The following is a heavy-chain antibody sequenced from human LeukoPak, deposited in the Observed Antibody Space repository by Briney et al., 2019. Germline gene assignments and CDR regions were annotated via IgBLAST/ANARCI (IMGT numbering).Heavy chain of an antibody. Sequence: GGSLRLSCAASGFTFSSYEMHWVRQAPGKGLEWVSYISSSGSTIYYADSVKGRFTISRDNAKNSLYLQMNSLRAEDTAVYYCAALGVGSGSYTNWFDPWGQGTLVTVSS. CDR2: ISSSGSTI. CDR3: AALGVGSGSYTNWFDP. J-gene: IGHJ5*02. CDR1: GFTFSSYE. D-gene: IGHD3-10*01. V-gene: IGHV3-48*03.